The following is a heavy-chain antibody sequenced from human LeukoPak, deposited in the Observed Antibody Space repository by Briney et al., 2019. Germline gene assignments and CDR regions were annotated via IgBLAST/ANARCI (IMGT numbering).Heavy chain of an antibody. V-gene: IGHV3-48*03. CDR2: ISSSGDTI. CDR3: ARDGGDYVLGAFDI. D-gene: IGHD4-17*01. J-gene: IGHJ3*02. Sequence: GGSLRLSCVASGFTFSSYEMSWVRQTPVKGLEWVSYISSSGDTINYADSVKGRFTISRDNAKNSLYLQMNSLRAEDTAVYYCARDGGDYVLGAFDIWGQGTMVTVSS. CDR1: GFTFSSYE.